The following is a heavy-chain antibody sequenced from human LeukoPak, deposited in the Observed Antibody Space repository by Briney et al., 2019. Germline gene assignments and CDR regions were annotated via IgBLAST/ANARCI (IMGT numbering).Heavy chain of an antibody. V-gene: IGHV4-4*07. D-gene: IGHD4-17*01. CDR3: ARLTGDNALDY. CDR1: GGSIRSYY. Sequence: PSETLSLTCTVSGGSIRSYYWSWIRQPAGKGLEWIGRIYTGGNTNYNPSLKSRVTMSVDTSKNQFSLRLSSVTAADTAVYYCARLTGDNALDYWGQGTLVTVSS. J-gene: IGHJ4*02. CDR2: IYTGGNT.